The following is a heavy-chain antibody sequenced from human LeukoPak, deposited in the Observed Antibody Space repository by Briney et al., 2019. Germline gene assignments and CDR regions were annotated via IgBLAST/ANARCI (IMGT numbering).Heavy chain of an antibody. V-gene: IGHV1-2*02. J-gene: IGHJ6*03. CDR1: GYTFTGYY. CDR2: INPNSGGT. Sequence: ASVKVSCKASGYTFTGYYMHWVRQAPGQGLEWMGWINPNSGGTNYAQKFQGRVTMTRDTSISTAYMELSRLRSDDTAVYYCARDGYSSYYYYYYMDVWGKGTTVTVSS. CDR3: ARDGYSSYYYYYYMDV. D-gene: IGHD6-13*01.